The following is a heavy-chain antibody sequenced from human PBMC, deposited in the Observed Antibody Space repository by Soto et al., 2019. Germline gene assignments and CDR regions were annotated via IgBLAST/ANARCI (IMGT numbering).Heavy chain of an antibody. CDR2: IDWDDDK. D-gene: IGHD3-22*01. V-gene: IGHV2-70*01. CDR3: ARMANYYDSSGYYRTFDY. Sequence: SGPTLVNPTQTLTLTCTFSGFSLSTSGMCVSWIRQPPGEALEWLALIDWDDDKYYSTSLKTRLTISKDTSKNQVVLTMTNMDPVDTATYYCARMANYYDSSGYYRTFDYWGQGTMVTVSS. CDR1: GFSLSTSGMC. J-gene: IGHJ4*02.